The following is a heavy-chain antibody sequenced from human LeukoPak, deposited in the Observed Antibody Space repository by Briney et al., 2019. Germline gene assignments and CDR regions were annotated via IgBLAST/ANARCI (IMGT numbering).Heavy chain of an antibody. V-gene: IGHV1-8*01. CDR2: MNPNSGNT. Sequence: ASVKVSCKAPGYTFTNYNIHWVRQASGHGLEWMGGMNPNSGNTDSTQKFQGKLSMTRDTSVSTAYMELTSLRSDDTAVYYCARRVADHFDYWGQGTLVTVSS. CDR1: GYTFTNYN. D-gene: IGHD6-19*01. J-gene: IGHJ4*02. CDR3: ARRVADHFDY.